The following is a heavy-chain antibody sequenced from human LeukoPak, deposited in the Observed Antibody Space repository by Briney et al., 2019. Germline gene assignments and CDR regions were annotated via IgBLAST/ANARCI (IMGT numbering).Heavy chain of an antibody. CDR2: ISAYNGNT. CDR1: GYTFTSYG. V-gene: IGHV1-18*01. D-gene: IGHD3-10*01. J-gene: IGHJ3*02. Sequence: ASVKVSCKASGYTFTSYGISWVRQAPGQGLELMGWISAYNGNTNYAQKLRGRVTMTTDTSTSTAYMELRSLRSDDTAVYYCAILNYYGSGSYYNQPKDAFDIWGQGTMVTVSS. CDR3: AILNYYGSGSYYNQPKDAFDI.